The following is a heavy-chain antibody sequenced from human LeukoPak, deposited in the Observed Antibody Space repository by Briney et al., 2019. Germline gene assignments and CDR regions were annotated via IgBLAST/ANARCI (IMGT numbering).Heavy chain of an antibody. Sequence: GGSLRLSCAASGFTFSNYAMSWVRQAPGKGLEWVPAISGSGDNTYYADSVKGRFTVSRDNSKNTLYVQMKSLRAEDTAVYYCAKDFVVVPGNVNYFDYWGQGTLVTVSS. V-gene: IGHV3-23*01. J-gene: IGHJ4*02. D-gene: IGHD2-21*02. CDR1: GFTFSNYA. CDR3: AKDFVVVPGNVNYFDY. CDR2: ISGSGDNT.